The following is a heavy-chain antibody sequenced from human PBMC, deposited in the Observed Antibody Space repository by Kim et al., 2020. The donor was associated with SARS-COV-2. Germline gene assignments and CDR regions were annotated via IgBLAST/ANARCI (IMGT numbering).Heavy chain of an antibody. Sequence: SETLSLTCAVYGGSFSGYYWSWIRQPPGKGLEWIGEINHSGSTNYNPSLKSRVTISVDTSKNQFSLKLSSVTAADTAVYYCARRKLIVVVPAAMYGGFDYWGQGTLVTVSS. CDR1: GGSFSGYY. CDR2: INHSGST. J-gene: IGHJ4*02. D-gene: IGHD2-2*01. V-gene: IGHV4-34*01. CDR3: ARRKLIVVVPAAMYGGFDY.